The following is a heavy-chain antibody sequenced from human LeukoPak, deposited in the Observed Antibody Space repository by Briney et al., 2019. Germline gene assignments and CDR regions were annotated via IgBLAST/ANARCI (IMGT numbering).Heavy chain of an antibody. CDR3: AREITYYDFLTGPFDS. CDR1: GGSISSGENY. Sequence: SQTLSLTCTVSGGSISSGENYWSWIRQPPGKGLEWIGYIYYSGTTYYNPSLMSRVTISLDTSKNQFSLKLNSVTAADTAVYYCAREITYYDFLTGPFDSWGQGTLVTVSS. CDR2: IYYSGTT. D-gene: IGHD3-9*01. V-gene: IGHV4-30-4*01. J-gene: IGHJ4*02.